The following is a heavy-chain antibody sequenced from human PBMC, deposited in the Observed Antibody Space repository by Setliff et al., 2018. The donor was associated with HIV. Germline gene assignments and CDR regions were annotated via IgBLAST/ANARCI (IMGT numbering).Heavy chain of an antibody. CDR1: GFSLSNTRMG. J-gene: IGHJ4*02. V-gene: IGHV2-26*01. Sequence: SGPTLVNPTETLTLTCTVSGFSLSNTRMGVSWIRQPPGKALEWPAHIFPNDEKSYSASLKSRVTISEDTSKSQVVLTMTNMDPLDTATYYCARTLMYSSGWYYYYYDYWGQGALVTVSS. D-gene: IGHD6-19*01. CDR3: ARTLMYSSGWYYYYYDY. CDR2: IFPNDEK.